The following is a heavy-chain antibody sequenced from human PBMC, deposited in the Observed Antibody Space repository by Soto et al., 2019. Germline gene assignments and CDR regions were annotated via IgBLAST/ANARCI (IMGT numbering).Heavy chain of an antibody. CDR1: GGSISSGGYY. V-gene: IGHV4-31*03. Sequence: PSETLSLTCTVSGGSISSGGYYWSWIRQHPGKGLEWIGEINHSGSTNYNPSLKSRVTISVDTSKNQFSLKLSSVTAADTAVYYCARGRIRYSNYVLHYYYGMDVWGQGTTVTVSS. J-gene: IGHJ6*02. CDR3: ARGRIRYSNYVLHYYYGMDV. CDR2: INHSGST. D-gene: IGHD4-4*01.